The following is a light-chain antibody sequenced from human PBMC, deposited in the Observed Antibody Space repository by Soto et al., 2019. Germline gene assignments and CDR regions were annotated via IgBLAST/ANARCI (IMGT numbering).Light chain of an antibody. CDR3: LQYGSSPLT. V-gene: IGKV3-20*01. J-gene: IGKJ4*01. CDR1: ETVDTSS. CDR2: SVS. Sequence: EIVLTQSPGTLSLSPGETATLSCRASETVDTSSLGWYQQKPRRAPSLLIYSVSRRATGIPDRFSASGSATDFTLTITRLEPEDFAVYYCLQYGSSPLTFGGGTKVEI.